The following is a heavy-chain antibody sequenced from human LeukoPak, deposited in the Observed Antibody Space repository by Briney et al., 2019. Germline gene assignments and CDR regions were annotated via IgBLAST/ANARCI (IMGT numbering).Heavy chain of an antibody. D-gene: IGHD1-14*01. CDR1: GGSFSGYY. J-gene: IGHJ4*02. CDR2: INHSGST. Sequence: SETLSLTCAVYGGSFSGYYWSWIRQPPGKGLEWVGEINHSGSTNYNPSLKSRVTISVDTSKNQFSLKLSSVTAADTAVYYCARGQARYNTFRYWGQGTLVTVSS. CDR3: ARGQARYNTFRY. V-gene: IGHV4-34*01.